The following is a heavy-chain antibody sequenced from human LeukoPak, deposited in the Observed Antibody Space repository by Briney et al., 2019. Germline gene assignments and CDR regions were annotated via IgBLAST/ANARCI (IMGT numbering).Heavy chain of an antibody. J-gene: IGHJ6*03. V-gene: IGHV4-38-2*02. CDR2: IYHSGNT. D-gene: IGHD3-10*01. CDR1: GYSISSGYY. Sequence: PSETLSLTCTVSGYSISSGYYWAWIRQPPGKGLQWIGNIYHSGNTYYNPSLKSRVSISVDTSKNQFSLKLSSVTAADTAVYYCARSSGSYSSYYYYMDVWGKGTTVTISS. CDR3: ARSSGSYSSYYYYMDV.